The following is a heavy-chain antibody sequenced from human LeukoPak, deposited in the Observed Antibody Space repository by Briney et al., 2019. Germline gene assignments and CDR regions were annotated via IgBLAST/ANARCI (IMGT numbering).Heavy chain of an antibody. CDR1: GFTFSSYS. J-gene: IGHJ6*04. V-gene: IGHV3-21*04. Sequence: GGSLRLSCAASGFTFSSYSMNWVRQAPGKGLEWVSSISSSSSYIYYADSVRGRFTISRDNAKNSLYLQMNSLRSDDAAVYYCARGSHIAAAGSQMDIWGKGTTVTVSS. CDR2: ISSSSSYI. CDR3: ARGSHIAAAGSQMDI. D-gene: IGHD6-13*01.